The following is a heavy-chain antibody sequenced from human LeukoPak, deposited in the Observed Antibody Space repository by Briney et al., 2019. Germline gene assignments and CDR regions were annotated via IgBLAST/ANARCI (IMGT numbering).Heavy chain of an antibody. CDR1: GFTFSSYW. CDR3: ATEIEAASIFLDY. Sequence: GRSLRLSCAASGFTFSSYWMTWVRQAPAKGLEWGANIKYDGSEKDYMDSVKGRFTISRDNAKNSLYLQMNSLRPKHTPVYYCATEIEAASIFLDYWGQGTLVTAS. CDR2: IKYDGSEK. V-gene: IGHV3-7*04. J-gene: IGHJ4*02. D-gene: IGHD6-13*01.